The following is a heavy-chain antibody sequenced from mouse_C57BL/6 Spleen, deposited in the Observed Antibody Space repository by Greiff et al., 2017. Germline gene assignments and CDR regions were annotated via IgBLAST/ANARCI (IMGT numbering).Heavy chain of an antibody. J-gene: IGHJ3*01. D-gene: IGHD1-1*01. CDR2: IHPNSGST. CDR1: GYTFTSYW. V-gene: IGHV1-64*01. CDR3: VVDYGSSYVY. Sequence: QVQLQQPGAELVKPGASVKLSCKASGYTFTSYWIHWVKQRPGQGLEWIGMIHPNSGSTNYNEKFKSKATLTVDKSSSTAYMQLSSLTSEDSAGYYCVVDYGSSYVYWGQGTLVTVSA.